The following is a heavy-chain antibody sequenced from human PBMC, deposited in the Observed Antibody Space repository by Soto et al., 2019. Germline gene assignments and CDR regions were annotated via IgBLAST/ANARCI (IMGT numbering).Heavy chain of an antibody. CDR1: GDSVSSNSAA. CDR2: TYYRSKWYN. V-gene: IGHV6-1*01. D-gene: IGHD6-13*01. J-gene: IGHJ4*02. Sequence: SQTLSLTCAISGDSVSSNSAAWNWIRQSPSRGLEWLGRTYYRSKWYNDYALSVKSRVTINPDTSKNHFSLQLNSVTPEDTAVYYCAREFPIPASGIFDDWGQGSLVTVYS. CDR3: AREFPIPASGIFDD.